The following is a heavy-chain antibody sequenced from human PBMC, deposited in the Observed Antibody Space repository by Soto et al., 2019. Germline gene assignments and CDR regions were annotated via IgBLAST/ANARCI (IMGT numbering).Heavy chain of an antibody. J-gene: IGHJ5*02. V-gene: IGHV3-9*01. D-gene: IGHD1-1*01. CDR1: GFTFDNCG. Sequence: PGGSLRLSCAASGFTFDNCGMHWVRQAPGKGLEWVSGISWDSGTIGYADSVKGRFTISRDDAKNSLYLQMNSLRREDTALYYCVQGRYPTMATPLDHWGQGTRVTVSS. CDR2: ISWDSGTI. CDR3: VQGRYPTMATPLDH.